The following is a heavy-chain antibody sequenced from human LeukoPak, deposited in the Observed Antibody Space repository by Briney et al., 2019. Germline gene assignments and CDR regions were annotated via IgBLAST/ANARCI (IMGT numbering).Heavy chain of an antibody. Sequence: GGSLRLSCAASGFTFSNYAMSWVRQVPGRGLEWVSTISSRGDSTYDADSVKGRFTISRDNSKNTLYLQMNSLRAEDTAVYYCAKDWAFDPWGQGTLVTVSS. CDR1: GFTFSNYA. V-gene: IGHV3-23*01. CDR2: ISSRGDST. D-gene: IGHD3-16*01. J-gene: IGHJ5*02. CDR3: AKDWAFDP.